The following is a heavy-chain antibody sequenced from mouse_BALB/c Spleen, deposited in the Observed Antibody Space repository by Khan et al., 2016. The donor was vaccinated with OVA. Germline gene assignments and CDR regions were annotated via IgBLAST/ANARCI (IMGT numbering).Heavy chain of an antibody. CDR3: ARNYDYDEGLAY. V-gene: IGHV2-2*02. J-gene: IGHJ3*01. CDR2: IWSGGTT. CDR1: GFSLTTHG. Sequence: QVRPQQSGPGLVQPSQSLSITCTVSGFSLTTHGVHWVRPSPGKGLEWLGVIWSGGTTDYSAAFISRLSITKDNSKSQAFFKMNRLQANDTAIYYCARNYDYDEGLAYWGQGTLVTVSA. D-gene: IGHD2-4*01.